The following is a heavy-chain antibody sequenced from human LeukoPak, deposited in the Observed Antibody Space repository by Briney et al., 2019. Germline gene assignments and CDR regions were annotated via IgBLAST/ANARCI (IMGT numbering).Heavy chain of an antibody. CDR3: AREGWVTTARAFDI. D-gene: IGHD4-11*01. Sequence: GGSLRLPCAASGFTFSSYAMSWVRQAPGKGLEWVSLIYSGGTTDYADSVKGRFTISRDNSQNTLYLQMNSLRAEDTAVYYCAREGWVTTARAFDIWGQGTVVTVSS. CDR2: IYSGGTT. J-gene: IGHJ3*02. V-gene: IGHV3-66*01. CDR1: GFTFSSYA.